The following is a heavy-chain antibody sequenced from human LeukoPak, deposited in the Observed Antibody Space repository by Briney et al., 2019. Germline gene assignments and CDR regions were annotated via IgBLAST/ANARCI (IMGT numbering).Heavy chain of an antibody. J-gene: IGHJ4*02. V-gene: IGHV5-51*01. CDR3: ARGDGYKVTNDPYYFYY. CDR2: IYPGHSDT. Sequence: GAAVQISFKGAGYGFTSYRIGWVRPGAGKGGGWMGIIYPGHSDTRYSPSFQGQVTISADKSIRTAYLQWTSLKASDTAMYYCARGDGYKVTNDPYYFYYWGQGTLVTVSS. D-gene: IGHD5-24*01. CDR1: GYGFTSYR.